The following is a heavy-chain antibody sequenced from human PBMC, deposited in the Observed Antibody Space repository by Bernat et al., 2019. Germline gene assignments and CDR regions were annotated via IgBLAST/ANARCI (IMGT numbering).Heavy chain of an antibody. CDR2: INSDGSST. CDR1: GFTFSSYW. D-gene: IGHD4-17*01. Sequence: EVQLVESGGGLVQPGGSLRLACAASGFTFSSYWMHWVRQAPGKGLVWVSRINSDGSSTSYADSVKGRFTISRDNAKNTLSLQMSSLRAEDTAVYYCARGRGYGDYFDYWGQGTLVTVSS. CDR3: ARGRGYGDYFDY. J-gene: IGHJ4*02. V-gene: IGHV3-74*01.